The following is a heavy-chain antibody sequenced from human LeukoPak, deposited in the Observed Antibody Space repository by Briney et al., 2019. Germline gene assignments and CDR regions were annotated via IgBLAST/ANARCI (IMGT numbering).Heavy chain of an antibody. V-gene: IGHV4-34*01. CDR3: ARVHRYYYGSGSRGFDY. CDR2: INHSGST. D-gene: IGHD3-10*01. Sequence: SETLSLTCAVYGGSFSGYYWSWIRQPPGKGLEWIGEINHSGSTNYNPSLKSRVTISVDTSKNQFSLKLSSVTAADTAVYYCARVHRYYYGSGSRGFDYWGRGTLVTVSS. J-gene: IGHJ4*02. CDR1: GGSFSGYY.